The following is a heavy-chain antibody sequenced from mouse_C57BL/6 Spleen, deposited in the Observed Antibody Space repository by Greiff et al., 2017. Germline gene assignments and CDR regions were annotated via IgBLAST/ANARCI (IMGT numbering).Heavy chain of an antibody. CDR1: GFNIKDYY. V-gene: IGHV14-2*01. CDR2: IDPEDGET. CDR3: ARHPLQSAVDPFDV. D-gene: IGHD1-1*01. J-gene: IGHJ1*03. Sequence: VQLQQSGAELVKPGASVKLSCTASGFNIKDYYMHWVKQRTEQGLEGIGRIDPEDGETKYAPKFEGTTTITADSTSNTAYLQRSSLTSEDTADYYCARHPLQSAVDPFDVWGTGTTVTVSS.